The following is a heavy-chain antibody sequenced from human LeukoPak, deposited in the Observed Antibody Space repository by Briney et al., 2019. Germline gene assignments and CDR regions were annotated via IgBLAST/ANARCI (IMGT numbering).Heavy chain of an antibody. D-gene: IGHD5-18*01. CDR3: ARGGIQLWPDY. CDR1: GGSFSGYY. V-gene: IGHV4-34*01. CDR2: INHSGST. Sequence: SETLSLTCAVYGGSFSGYYWSWIRQPPGKGLEWIGEINHSGSTNYNPSLKSRVTISVDTSKNQFSLKLSSVTAADTAVYYCARGGIQLWPDYWGQGTLVTVSS. J-gene: IGHJ4*02.